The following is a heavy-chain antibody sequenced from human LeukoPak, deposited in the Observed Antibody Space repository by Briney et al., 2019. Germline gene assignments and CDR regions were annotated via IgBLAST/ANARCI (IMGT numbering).Heavy chain of an antibody. CDR3: ARASEWLVHH. V-gene: IGHV1-69*04. CDR2: IYPILGIA. D-gene: IGHD6-19*01. CDR1: GCTFSIYA. Sequence: ASVKVSCKASGCTFSIYAISWVRQAPGQGLEWMGRIYPILGIANYAQKFQGRVTITADKSTTTAYLELSSLRAEDTAVYYCARASEWLVHHWGQGTLVTVSS. J-gene: IGHJ5*02.